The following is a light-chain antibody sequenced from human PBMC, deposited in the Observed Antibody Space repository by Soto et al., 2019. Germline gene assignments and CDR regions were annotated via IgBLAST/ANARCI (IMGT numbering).Light chain of an antibody. Sequence: SVLTQPPSVSGAPGQRVTISCTGTSSNIGAGQDVHWYRQLPGAAPKFLISDSNNRASGVPDRFSVSKSGASASLAITGLRAEDEGYYFCQSYGTRLSCLYVFGTGPKVTVL. V-gene: IGLV1-40*01. CDR3: QSYGTRLSCLYV. CDR1: SSNIGAGQD. CDR2: DSN. J-gene: IGLJ1*01.